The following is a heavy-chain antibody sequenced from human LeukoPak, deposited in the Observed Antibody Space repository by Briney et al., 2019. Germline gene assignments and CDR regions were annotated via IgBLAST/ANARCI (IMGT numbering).Heavy chain of an antibody. D-gene: IGHD3-3*01. CDR3: ARGTAGGYYDFWSGYYTEAWFDP. CDR1: GYTFTSYG. V-gene: IGHV1-18*01. J-gene: IGHJ5*02. CDR2: ISAYNGNT. Sequence: ASVKVSCKASGYTFTSYGISWVRQAPGQGLEWMGWISAYNGNTNYAQKLQGRVTMTTDTSTSTAYMELRSLRSDDTAAYYCARGTAGGYYDFWSGYYTEAWFDPWGQGTLVTVSS.